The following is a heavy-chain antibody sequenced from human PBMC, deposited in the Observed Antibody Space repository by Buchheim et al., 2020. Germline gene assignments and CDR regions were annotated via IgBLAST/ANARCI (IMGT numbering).Heavy chain of an antibody. Sequence: EVQLVESGGGLVQPGGSLRLSCTASGFTFRSYEMNWVRQAPGKGLEWVSYITSSGSIMYYADSVKGRFTISRDNPKNSLYLQMDSLRAEDTAVYYCTTGDDFWSAYRFDYWGQGTL. CDR2: ITSSGSIM. CDR1: GFTFRSYE. CDR3: TTGDDFWSAYRFDY. D-gene: IGHD3-3*01. J-gene: IGHJ4*02. V-gene: IGHV3-48*03.